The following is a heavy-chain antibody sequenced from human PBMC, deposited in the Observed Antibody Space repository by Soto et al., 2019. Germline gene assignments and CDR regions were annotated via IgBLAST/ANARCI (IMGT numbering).Heavy chain of an antibody. D-gene: IGHD3-22*01. CDR1: GGSISSGNYY. CDR3: ARVGTMGDSSGYYPFDY. V-gene: IGHV4-30-4*01. J-gene: IGHJ4*02. CDR2: IYSTGSS. Sequence: PSETLSLTCTVSGGSISSGNYYWSWIRQSPGKGLEWIGYIYSTGSSYYNPSLRSRVSISVDTSKNQFSLNLTSVTAADTAVYYCARVGTMGDSSGYYPFDYWGQGTLVTVSS.